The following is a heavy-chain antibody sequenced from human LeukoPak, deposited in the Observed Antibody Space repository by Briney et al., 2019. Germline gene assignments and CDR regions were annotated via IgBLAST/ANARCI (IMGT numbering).Heavy chain of an antibody. J-gene: IGHJ4*02. Sequence: PGGSLRLSCLASGFTFSTYAMHWVRQAPGKELEHVSTISSYGSTTYYADSVKGRFTISRDNSKNTLYLQMSSLRAEDTAVYYCVKGRTATTFHYFDYWGQGILVTVSS. CDR2: ISSYGSTT. CDR3: VKGRTATTFHYFDY. V-gene: IGHV3-64D*09. D-gene: IGHD4-17*01. CDR1: GFTFSTYA.